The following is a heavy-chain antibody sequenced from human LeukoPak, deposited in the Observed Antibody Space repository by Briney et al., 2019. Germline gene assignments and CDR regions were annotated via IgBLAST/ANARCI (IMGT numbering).Heavy chain of an antibody. Sequence: ASVKVSCKASGYTFTSYGISWVRQAPGQGLEWMGWISAYNGNTNYAQKLQGRVTMTTDTSTSTAYMELRSLRSDDTAVYYCARDSYYDFWSGYYTGPWFDPWGQGTLATVSS. CDR1: GYTFTSYG. D-gene: IGHD3-3*01. J-gene: IGHJ5*02. V-gene: IGHV1-18*01. CDR3: ARDSYYDFWSGYYTGPWFDP. CDR2: ISAYNGNT.